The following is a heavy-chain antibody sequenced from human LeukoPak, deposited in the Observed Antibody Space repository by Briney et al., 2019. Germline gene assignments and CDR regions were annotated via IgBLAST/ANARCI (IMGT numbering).Heavy chain of an antibody. Sequence: SETLSLTCTVSDDSISSGAYYWNWIRQPPGKGLEWIGYIYHSGSTYYNPSLKSRVTISVDRSKNQFSLKLSSVTAADTAVYYCARGRVRGVILDGMDVWGQGTTVTVSS. D-gene: IGHD3-10*01. CDR2: IYHSGST. J-gene: IGHJ6*02. V-gene: IGHV4-30-2*01. CDR1: DDSISSGAYY. CDR3: ARGRVRGVILDGMDV.